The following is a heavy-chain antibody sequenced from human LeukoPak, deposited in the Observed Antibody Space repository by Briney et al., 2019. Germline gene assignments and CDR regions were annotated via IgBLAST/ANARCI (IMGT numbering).Heavy chain of an antibody. CDR3: ARHRVTGGLDY. D-gene: IGHD2-21*02. J-gene: IGHJ4*02. CDR2: IYYSGST. Sequence: GSLRLSCAASGFTFSSFSMNWIRQAPGKGLEWIGYIYYSGSTNYNPSLKSRVTMSVDTSKNQFSLKLTYVTAADTAVYYCARHRVTGGLDYWGQGTLVTVSS. V-gene: IGHV4-59*08. CDR1: GFTFSSFS.